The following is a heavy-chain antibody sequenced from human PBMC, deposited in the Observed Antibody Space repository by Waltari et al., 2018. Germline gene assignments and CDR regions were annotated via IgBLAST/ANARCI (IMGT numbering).Heavy chain of an antibody. J-gene: IGHJ3*02. CDR3: ARDTFLVYGGNLGLVAFDI. CDR2: IIPILGIA. CDR1: GGTFSSYA. V-gene: IGHV1-69*04. Sequence: QVQLVQSGAEVKKPGSSVKVSCKASGGTFSSYAISWVRQAPGQGLEWMGGIIPILGIANYAQKFQGRVTITADESTSTAYMELSSLRSEDTAVYYCARDTFLVYGGNLGLVAFDIWGQGTMVTVSS. D-gene: IGHD2-21*02.